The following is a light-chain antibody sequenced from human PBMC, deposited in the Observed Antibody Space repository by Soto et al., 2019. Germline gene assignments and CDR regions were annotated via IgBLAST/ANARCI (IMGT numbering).Light chain of an antibody. Sequence: QSLLTQPPSVSAAPGQNVTISCSGSSSNIGGNSVSWYQQLPGTAPKLLIYDDNKRPSGIPDRFSGSKSGTSATLGITGFQTGDEADYYWGSWASSLSYYVFGNGTKVTV. J-gene: IGLJ1*01. V-gene: IGLV1-51*01. CDR2: DDN. CDR3: GSWASSLSYYV. CDR1: SSNIGGNS.